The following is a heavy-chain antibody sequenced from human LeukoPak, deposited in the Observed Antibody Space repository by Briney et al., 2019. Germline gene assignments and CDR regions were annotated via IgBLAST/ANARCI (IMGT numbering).Heavy chain of an antibody. J-gene: IGHJ4*02. Sequence: PGGSLRLSCAASGFTFSSYGMNWVRQAPGKGLEWVSSISSSSSYIYYADSVKGRFTISRDNAKNSLYLQMNSLRAEDTAVYYCARERARRGEVSVDYWGQGTLVTVSS. CDR3: ARERARRGEVSVDY. D-gene: IGHD3-10*01. V-gene: IGHV3-21*01. CDR1: GFTFSSYG. CDR2: ISSSSSYI.